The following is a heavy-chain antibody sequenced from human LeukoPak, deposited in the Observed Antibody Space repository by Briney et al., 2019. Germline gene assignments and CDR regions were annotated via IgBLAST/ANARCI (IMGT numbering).Heavy chain of an antibody. Sequence: GGSLRLSCVMSGLTFRNYAMNWVRQAPGKGLEWISDISTGSDSTYHIESVRGRFTISRDNSKNTLYLQMNSLRLDDTAVYYCASGLYGGVFDNWGQGTLVTVSS. CDR1: GLTFRNYA. V-gene: IGHV3-23*01. CDR2: ISTGSDST. CDR3: ASGLYGGVFDN. D-gene: IGHD4/OR15-4a*01. J-gene: IGHJ4*02.